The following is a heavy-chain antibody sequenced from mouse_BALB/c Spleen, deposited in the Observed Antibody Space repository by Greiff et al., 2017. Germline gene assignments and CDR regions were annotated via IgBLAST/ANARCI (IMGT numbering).Heavy chain of an antibody. V-gene: IGHV14-3*02. CDR2: IDPANGNT. D-gene: IGHD2-1*01. CDR1: GFNIKDTY. J-gene: IGHJ3*01. Sequence: VQLQQSGAELVKPGASVKLSCTASGFNIKDTYMHWVKQRPEQGLEWIGRIDPANGNTKYDPKFQGKATITADTSSNTAYLQLSSLTSEDTAVYYCARGDGNYVALFAYWGQGTLVTVSA. CDR3: ARGDGNYVALFAY.